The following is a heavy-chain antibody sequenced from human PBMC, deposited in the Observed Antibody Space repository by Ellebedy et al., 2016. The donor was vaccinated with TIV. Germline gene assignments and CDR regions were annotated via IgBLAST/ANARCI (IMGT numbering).Heavy chain of an antibody. Sequence: AASVKVSCKSSGYSFIDYGITWVRQAPGQGLDWMGWVSAYSGNTNYAENLQGRVTMTTDTSTSTAYMELRSLRSDDTAVYYCARDVRYAFDIWGQGTTVTVSS. CDR2: VSAYSGNT. D-gene: IGHD5-24*01. CDR1: GYSFIDYG. V-gene: IGHV1-18*01. CDR3: ARDVRYAFDI. J-gene: IGHJ3*02.